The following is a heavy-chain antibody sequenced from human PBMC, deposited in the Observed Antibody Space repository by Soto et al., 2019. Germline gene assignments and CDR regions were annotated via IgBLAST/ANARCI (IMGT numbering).Heavy chain of an antibody. CDR1: GFTFSSYG. J-gene: IGHJ6*01. CDR3: ARTSFGGRTSRMPRHMTIYAYGMDV. V-gene: IGHV3-30-3*01. Sequence: QVQLVESGGGVVQPGGSLRLSCAASGFTFSSYGMYWVRQAPGKGLEWVAIMSYDGSTKYFADSVKGRFTISRDNSQNTLFLQMSSLRAEVTAVYYCARTSFGGRTSRMPRHMTIYAYGMDVWGQGTTVTVS. D-gene: IGHD3-16*01. CDR2: MSYDGSTK.